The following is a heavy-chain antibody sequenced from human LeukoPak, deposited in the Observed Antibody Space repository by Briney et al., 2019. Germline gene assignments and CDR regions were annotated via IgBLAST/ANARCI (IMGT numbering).Heavy chain of an antibody. D-gene: IGHD4-23*01. J-gene: IGHJ5*02. CDR3: ARDIGTGNSGGRWFDP. CDR2: ISYSGST. CDR1: GGSISGSNYY. Sequence: PSETLSLTCSVSGGSISGSNYYWGWIRQPPGKGLEWIGSISYSGSTYYNPSLKSRVTISVDTSKNQFSLKLSSVTAADTAVYYCARDIGTGNSGGRWFDPWGQGTLVTVSS. V-gene: IGHV4-39*07.